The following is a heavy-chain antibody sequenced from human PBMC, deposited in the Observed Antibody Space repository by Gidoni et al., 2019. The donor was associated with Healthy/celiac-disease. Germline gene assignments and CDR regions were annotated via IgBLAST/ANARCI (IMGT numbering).Heavy chain of an antibody. Sequence: QVQLVESGGGVVQPGRSLSLSCAASGFTFSSYGMHWVRQAPGKGLEWVAVISYDGSNKYYADSVKGRFTISRDNSKNTLYLQMNSLRAEDTAVYYCAKDRNRYCSSTSCQTFFDYWGQGTLVTVSS. D-gene: IGHD2-2*01. CDR3: AKDRNRYCSSTSCQTFFDY. J-gene: IGHJ4*02. V-gene: IGHV3-30*18. CDR1: GFTFSSYG. CDR2: ISYDGSNK.